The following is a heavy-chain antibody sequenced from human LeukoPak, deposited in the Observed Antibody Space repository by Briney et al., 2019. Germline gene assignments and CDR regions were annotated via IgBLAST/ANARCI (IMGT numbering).Heavy chain of an antibody. CDR2: ISSKNADT. J-gene: IGHJ4*02. D-gene: IGHD3-3*01. V-gene: IGHV1-18*01. Sequence: ASVKVSCKASGYTFTSYGISWVRQAPGQGLAWMGWISSKNADTYYVEKFQGRVTMSTDTFTSTAYMELRSLRSDDTAVYHCVVEGKWGQGTLVTVSS. CDR1: GYTFTSYG. CDR3: VVEGK.